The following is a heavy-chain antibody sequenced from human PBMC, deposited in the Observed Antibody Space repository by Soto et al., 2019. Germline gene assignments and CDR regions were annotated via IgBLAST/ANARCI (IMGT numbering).Heavy chain of an antibody. J-gene: IGHJ6*02. Sequence: SETLSLTCAVSGGSISSSNWWSWVRQPPGKGLEGIGEIYHSGSTNYNPSLKSRVTISVDKSKNQFSLKLSSVTAADTAVYYCARPPGLDYSYGMDVWGQGTTVTVSS. CDR2: IYHSGST. CDR3: ARPPGLDYSYGMDV. V-gene: IGHV4-4*02. CDR1: GGSISSSNW. D-gene: IGHD6-25*01.